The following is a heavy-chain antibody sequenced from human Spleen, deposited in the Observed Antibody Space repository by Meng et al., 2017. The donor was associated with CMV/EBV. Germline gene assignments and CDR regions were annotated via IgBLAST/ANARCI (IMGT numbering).Heavy chain of an antibody. Sequence: ASVKVSCKASGYTFTSYDINWVRQATGQGLEWMGWINPNSGGTNYAQKFEGRVTMTRDTSITAAYMELSGLRSDDTAVYYCARDSSPYDFWSGYYPAGWFDPWGQGTLVTVSS. CDR2: INPNSGGT. J-gene: IGHJ5*02. D-gene: IGHD3-3*01. V-gene: IGHV1-2*02. CDR3: ARDSSPYDFWSGYYPAGWFDP. CDR1: GYTFTSYD.